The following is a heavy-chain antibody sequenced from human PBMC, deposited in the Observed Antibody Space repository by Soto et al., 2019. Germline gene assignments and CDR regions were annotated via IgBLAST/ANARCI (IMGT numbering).Heavy chain of an antibody. D-gene: IGHD3-10*01. V-gene: IGHV4-31*01. CDR1: GGSISSGGHY. CDR3: ARGDNMVRGVFIPRGVEV. J-gene: IGHJ6*02. CDR2: IYHSGST. Sequence: QVQLQASGPGLVKPSQTLSLSCTVSGGSISSGGHYWSWFRQYPGKGLECIGYIYHSGSTYYSPSLLFLVILSVDTAQNPVSLELSDVSAADTAVYYCARGDNMVRGVFIPRGVEVWGQGTTVTVSS.